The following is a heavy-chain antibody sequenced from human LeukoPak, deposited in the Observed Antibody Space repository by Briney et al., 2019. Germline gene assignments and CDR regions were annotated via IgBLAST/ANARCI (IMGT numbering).Heavy chain of an antibody. J-gene: IGHJ4*02. CDR1: GFTFSSYA. CDR3: AKDRGGSGWYTGLDY. CDR2: ISYDGSNK. D-gene: IGHD6-19*01. Sequence: GGSLRLSCAASGFTFSSYAMHWVRQAPGKGLEWVAVISYDGSNKYYADSVKGRFTISRDNSKNTLYLQMNSLRAEDTAVYYCAKDRGGSGWYTGLDYWGQGTLVTVSS. V-gene: IGHV3-30*04.